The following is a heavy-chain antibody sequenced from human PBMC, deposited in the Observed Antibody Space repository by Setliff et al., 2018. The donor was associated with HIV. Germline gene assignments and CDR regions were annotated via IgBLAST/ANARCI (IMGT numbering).Heavy chain of an antibody. CDR2: MMTIFSTT. CDR3: ATEGAGGWYAGDY. D-gene: IGHD6-19*01. J-gene: IGHJ4*01. Sequence: GASVKVSCKSSAGSFSIFAINWVRQAPGQGLEWMGGMMTIFSTTNYARKFQGRVTITTDESTGTAYMELSNLRSEDTAVYYCATEGAGGWYAGDYWGHGTLVTVSS. V-gene: IGHV1-69*05. CDR1: AGSFSIFA.